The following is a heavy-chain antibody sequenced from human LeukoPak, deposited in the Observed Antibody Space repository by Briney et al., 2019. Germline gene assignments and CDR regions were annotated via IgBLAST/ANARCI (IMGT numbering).Heavy chain of an antibody. CDR1: GFIFSSFE. D-gene: IGHD7-27*01. Sequence: GGSLRLSCAASGFIFSSFEMNWVRQAPGKGLEWVSYISTSGSPIYYADSVKGRFTLSRDNAKNSLYLQMNSLRAVDTAVYYCARSNWGHYAFDIWGQGTMVTVSS. V-gene: IGHV3-48*03. CDR3: ARSNWGHYAFDI. J-gene: IGHJ3*02. CDR2: ISTSGSPI.